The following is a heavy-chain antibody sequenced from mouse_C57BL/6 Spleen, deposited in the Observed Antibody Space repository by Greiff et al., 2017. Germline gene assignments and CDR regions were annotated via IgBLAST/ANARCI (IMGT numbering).Heavy chain of an antibody. V-gene: IGHV1-5*01. J-gene: IGHJ2*01. D-gene: IGHD1-1*01. CDR1: GYTFTSYW. Sequence: VQLQQSGTVLARPGASVKMSCKTSGYTFTSYWMHWVKQRPGQGLEWIGAIYPGDSDTSYNQKFKGKAKLTAVTSSSTAYMELSSLTNEDSAVYYCTRGIYYCGSSVLDYWGQGTTLTVSS. CDR3: TRGIYYCGSSVLDY. CDR2: IYPGDSDT.